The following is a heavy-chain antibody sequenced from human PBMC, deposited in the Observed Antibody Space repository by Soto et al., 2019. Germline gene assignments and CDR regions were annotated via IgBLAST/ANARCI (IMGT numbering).Heavy chain of an antibody. Sequence: GGSVRLSYEASGFIFSNYGMSWVRQAPGKGLEWVSVISDSGGSAYYADSVKGRFTISRDNAKNSLYLQMNSLRAEDTAVDYCARGIAVAGTRLYWGQGTLVTVSS. J-gene: IGHJ4*02. CDR1: GFIFSNYG. CDR2: ISDSGGSA. D-gene: IGHD6-19*01. V-gene: IGHV3-23*01. CDR3: ARGIAVAGTRLY.